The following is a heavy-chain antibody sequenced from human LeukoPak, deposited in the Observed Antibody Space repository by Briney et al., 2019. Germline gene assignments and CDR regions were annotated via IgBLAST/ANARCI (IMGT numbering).Heavy chain of an antibody. D-gene: IGHD6-13*01. CDR2: ISAYNGNT. V-gene: IGHV1-18*01. J-gene: IGHJ6*03. CDR1: GYTFTSYG. Sequence: ASVKVSCKASGYTFTSYGISWVLQAPGQGLEWMGWISAYNGNTNYAQKLQGRVTMTTDTSTSTAYMELRSLRSDDTAVYYCARDRGIAAAGTYYYYYYMDVWGEGTTVTVSS. CDR3: ARDRGIAAAGTYYYYYYMDV.